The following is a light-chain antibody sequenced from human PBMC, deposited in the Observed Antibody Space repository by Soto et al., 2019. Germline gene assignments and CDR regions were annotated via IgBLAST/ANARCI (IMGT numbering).Light chain of an antibody. Sequence: SPSYLDASLGSQVAITRQSSQSVSSDLTWYQQKPGKAPKLLIYDASNLQSGVTSRFSGSGSGTDFTLTISSMQPEDFATYYCQPSSSIPPSPFGHRTLVDIK. CDR3: QPSSSIPPSP. CDR2: DAS. V-gene: IGKV1-39*01. CDR1: QSVSSD. J-gene: IGKJ1*01.